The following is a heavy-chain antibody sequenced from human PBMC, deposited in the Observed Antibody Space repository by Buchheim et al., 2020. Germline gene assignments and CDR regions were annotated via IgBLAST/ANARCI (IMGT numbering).Heavy chain of an antibody. J-gene: IGHJ4*02. Sequence: QVQLQESGPGLVKPSQTLSLTCSVSGGSISSGSHYWSWIRQPAGTGLEWIGRISSSGSTNYNPSLKSRVTISVDTSQNQFPLKVNSVTAADTAVYYCAREGYYGSGSPNFDYWGQGTL. CDR1: GGSISSGSHY. V-gene: IGHV4-61*02. CDR3: AREGYYGSGSPNFDY. CDR2: ISSSGST. D-gene: IGHD3-10*01.